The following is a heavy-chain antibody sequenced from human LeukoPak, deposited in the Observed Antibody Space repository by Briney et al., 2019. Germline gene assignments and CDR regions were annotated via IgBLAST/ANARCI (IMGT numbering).Heavy chain of an antibody. Sequence: GGSLRLSCAASGFTFSDNYMTWVRQAPGKGLEWVSVIYSGGSTYYADSVKGRFTISRDNSKNTLYLQMNSLRAEDTAVYYCGYSSSWYFNFDYWGQGTLVTVSS. D-gene: IGHD6-13*01. CDR3: GYSSSWYFNFDY. CDR2: IYSGGST. CDR1: GFTFSDNY. J-gene: IGHJ4*02. V-gene: IGHV3-66*01.